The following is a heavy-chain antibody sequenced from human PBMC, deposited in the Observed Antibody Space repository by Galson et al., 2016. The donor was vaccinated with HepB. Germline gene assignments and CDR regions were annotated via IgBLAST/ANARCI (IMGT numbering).Heavy chain of an antibody. CDR2: IYPGDSDT. CDR1: GYSFTSYW. D-gene: IGHD2-2*01. J-gene: IGHJ3*02. Sequence: QSGAEVKQPGESLKVSCKGSGYSFTSYWIDWVRQMPGKGLEWMGIIYPGDSDTRYSPSFQGQVTISADKSISTAYLQWSSLKASDSAMYYCARHYCINTSCYLGNAFDIWGQGTMVTVS. V-gene: IGHV5-51*01. CDR3: ARHYCINTSCYLGNAFDI.